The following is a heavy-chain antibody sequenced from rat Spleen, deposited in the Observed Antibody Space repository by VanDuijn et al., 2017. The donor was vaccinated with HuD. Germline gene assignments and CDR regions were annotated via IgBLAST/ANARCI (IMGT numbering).Heavy chain of an antibody. CDR3: VRHGYTRYYFDY. Sequence: EVQLVESGGGLVQPGRSLKLSCAASGFTFSDYGVAWVRQAPTMGLEWVTSISPSGGATDYRDSVKGRFTVSRDNAKNTLYLQLDSLRSEDTASYYCVRHGYTRYYFDYWGQGVMVTVSS. CDR2: ISPSGGAT. CDR1: GFTFSDYG. J-gene: IGHJ2*01. V-gene: IGHV5S13*01. D-gene: IGHD1-9*01.